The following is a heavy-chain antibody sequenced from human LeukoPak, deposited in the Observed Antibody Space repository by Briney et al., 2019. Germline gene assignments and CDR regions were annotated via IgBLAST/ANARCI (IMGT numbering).Heavy chain of an antibody. J-gene: IGHJ4*02. CDR2: ISSSSSYI. D-gene: IGHD3-22*01. V-gene: IGHV3-21*01. CDR3: ARVTGSYYYDSSGYFPNDY. CDR1: GVTFSSYS. Sequence: GGSLRLSCAASGVTFSSYSRNWVRQAPGKGLEWVSSISSSSSYIYYAYSVKGRITIFRDNAKNSLFQEMNSRSAEDTAVYSCARVTGSYYYDSSGYFPNDYWGQGTLVTVSS.